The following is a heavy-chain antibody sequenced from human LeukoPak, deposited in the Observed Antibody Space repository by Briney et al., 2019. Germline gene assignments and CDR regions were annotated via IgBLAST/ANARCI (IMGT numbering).Heavy chain of an antibody. Sequence: PSETLSLTCTVYGGSLGNYFWSWIRQPPGKGLEWIGEIKPGGITNHNPSLKSRVTISLDTSKNQLSLKLISATAADTAVYYCARGRRITMVRGVSRVNPFDIWGQGTMVTVSS. V-gene: IGHV4-34*01. J-gene: IGHJ3*02. CDR2: IKPGGIT. CDR1: GGSLGNYF. CDR3: ARGRRITMVRGVSRVNPFDI. D-gene: IGHD3-10*01.